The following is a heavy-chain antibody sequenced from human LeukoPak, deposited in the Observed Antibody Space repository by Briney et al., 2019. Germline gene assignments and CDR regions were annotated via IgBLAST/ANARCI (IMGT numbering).Heavy chain of an antibody. D-gene: IGHD3-10*01. CDR3: ARSDSGSGSYFDY. V-gene: IGHV3-48*03. CDR1: GFTFSSYE. J-gene: IGHJ4*02. CDR2: ITSSGGTI. Sequence: GGSLRLSCAASGFTFSSYEMNWVRQAPGKGLEWVSYITSSGGTIYYADSVKGRFTISRDNAYNSLYLQMDSLRADDTAVYYCARSDSGSGSYFDYWGQGTLVTVSS.